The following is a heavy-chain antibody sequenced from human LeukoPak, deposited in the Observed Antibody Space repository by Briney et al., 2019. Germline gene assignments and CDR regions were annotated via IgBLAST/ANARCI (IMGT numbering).Heavy chain of an antibody. CDR3: ARRAGAYSHPYDY. CDR1: GFTFSSSA. Sequence: GGSLRLSCAASGFTFSSSAMSWVRQAPGKGLEWVSNISGSGSGGSTYHADSVKGRFTISSDNSKNTLYLQMNSLRAEDTAVYYCARRAGAYSHPYDYWGQGTLVTVSS. D-gene: IGHD4/OR15-4a*01. V-gene: IGHV3-23*01. CDR2: ISGSGSGGST. J-gene: IGHJ4*02.